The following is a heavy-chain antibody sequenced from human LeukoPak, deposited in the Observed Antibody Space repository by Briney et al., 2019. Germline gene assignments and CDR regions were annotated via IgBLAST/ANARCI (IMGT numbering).Heavy chain of an antibody. CDR3: ARERRGSYAIFDY. Sequence: SETLSLTCTVSGGSSSSYSWSWIRQPAGKGLEGIGRIYTSGSTNYNPSLQSRVTMSVDTSKNQFSLKLSSVTAADTAVYYCARERRGSYAIFDYWGQGTLVTVSS. J-gene: IGHJ4*02. V-gene: IGHV4-4*07. CDR1: GGSSSSYS. CDR2: IYTSGST. D-gene: IGHD1-26*01.